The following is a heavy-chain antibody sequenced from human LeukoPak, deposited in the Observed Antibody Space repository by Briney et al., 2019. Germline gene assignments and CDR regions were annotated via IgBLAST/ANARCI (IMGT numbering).Heavy chain of an antibody. Sequence: SVKASCKASGGTFSSYAISWVRQAPGQGLEWMGGIIPIFGTANYAQKFQGRVTITADESTSTAYMELSSLRSEDTAVYYCARDSSNCSGGSCHILFDYWGQGTLVTVSS. D-gene: IGHD2-15*01. CDR2: IIPIFGTA. CDR3: ARDSSNCSGGSCHILFDY. J-gene: IGHJ4*02. CDR1: GGTFSSYA. V-gene: IGHV1-69*13.